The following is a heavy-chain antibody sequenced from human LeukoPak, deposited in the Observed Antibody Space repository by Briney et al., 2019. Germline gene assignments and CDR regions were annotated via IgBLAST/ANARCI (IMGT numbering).Heavy chain of an antibody. V-gene: IGHV4-4*02. CDR3: VGDGYNFGYFDY. CDR1: GGSISSSNW. D-gene: IGHD5-24*01. CDR2: IYHSGST. Sequence: SETLSLTCAVSGGSISSSNWWSWVRQPPGKGLEWIGEIYHSGSTNYNPSLKSRVTISVDKSKNQFSLKLSSVTAADTAVYYCVGDGYNFGYFDYWGQGTLVTVSS. J-gene: IGHJ4*02.